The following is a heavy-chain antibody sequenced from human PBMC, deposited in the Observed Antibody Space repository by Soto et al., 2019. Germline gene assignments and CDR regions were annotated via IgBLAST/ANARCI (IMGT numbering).Heavy chain of an antibody. Sequence: QVQLVESGGGVVQPGRSLRLSCAASGFSFRSYPIHWVRQAPGKGLEWVAVISDDGSKKYYADSVKGRFTISRDTSKNTLYMQMNSLRAEDTAVYYCARGGAVAAPPGVYWGQGTLVTVSS. CDR3: ARGGAVAAPPGVY. V-gene: IGHV3-30-3*01. CDR1: GFSFRSYP. D-gene: IGHD6-19*01. J-gene: IGHJ4*02. CDR2: ISDDGSKK.